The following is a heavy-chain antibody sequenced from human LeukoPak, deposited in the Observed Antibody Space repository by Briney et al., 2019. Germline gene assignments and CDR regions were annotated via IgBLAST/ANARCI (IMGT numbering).Heavy chain of an antibody. J-gene: IGHJ4*02. CDR1: GFTFSSYS. D-gene: IGHD6-19*01. V-gene: IGHV3-21*01. CDR3: ARAVLLQQWLFPSFDY. CDR2: ISSSSSYI. Sequence: PGGSLRLSCAASGFTFSSYSMNWVRQAPGKGLEWVSSISSSSSYIYYADSVKGRFTISRDNAKNSLYLQMNGLRAEDTAVYYCARAVLLQQWLFPSFDYWGQGTLVTVSS.